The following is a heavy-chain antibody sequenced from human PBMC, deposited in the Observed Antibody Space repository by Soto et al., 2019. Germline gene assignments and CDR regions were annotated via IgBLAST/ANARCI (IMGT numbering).Heavy chain of an antibody. Sequence: ASVKVSCKASGYTFTGYYMHWVRQAPGQGLEWMGWINPNSGGTNYAQKFQGWVTMTRDTSISTAYMELSRLRSDDTAVYYCARDCGGDQRDDYFDYWGQGTLVTVSS. CDR1: GYTFTGYY. CDR2: INPNSGGT. J-gene: IGHJ4*02. V-gene: IGHV1-2*04. CDR3: ARDCGGDQRDDYFDY. D-gene: IGHD2-21*02.